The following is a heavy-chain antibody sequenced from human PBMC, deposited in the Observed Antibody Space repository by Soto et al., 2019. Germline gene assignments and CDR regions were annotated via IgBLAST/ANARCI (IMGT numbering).Heavy chain of an antibody. CDR1: GFTFSTYS. CDR2: ISGSGDNT. Sequence: GGSLRLSCAASGFTFSTYSMTWVRQAPGKGLEWVSDISGSGDNTYYADSVKGRFTISRDNSKNTLDLQMNSLRVEDTALYYCAKRERWPASGPYWGQGTLVTVSS. V-gene: IGHV3-23*01. D-gene: IGHD1-1*01. CDR3: AKRERWPASGPY. J-gene: IGHJ4*02.